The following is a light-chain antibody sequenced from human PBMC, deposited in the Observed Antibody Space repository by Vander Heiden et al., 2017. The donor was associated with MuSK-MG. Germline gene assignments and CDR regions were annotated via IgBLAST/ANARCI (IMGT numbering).Light chain of an antibody. J-gene: IGLJ3*02. CDR1: SGHSSYA. V-gene: IGLV4-69*01. CDR2: LNSDGSH. CDR3: QTWGTGIWV. Sequence: QLLLPQSPSASASLGASVKLTCTLRSGHSSYAIAWHQQQPEKGPRYLMKLNSDGSHSKGDGIPDRFSGSSSGAERYLTISSLQSEDEADYYCQTWGTGIWVFGGGTKLTVL.